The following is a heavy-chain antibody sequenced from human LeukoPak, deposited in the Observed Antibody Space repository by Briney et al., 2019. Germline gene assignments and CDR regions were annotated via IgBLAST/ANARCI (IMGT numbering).Heavy chain of an antibody. D-gene: IGHD3-22*01. Sequence: SETLSLTCTVAGGSISSYYWSWIRQPPGKGLEWIGYIYYSGSTYYNPSLRSRVTISVDTSKNQFSLKLSSVTAADTAVYYCARSSEGRYYYDSSGFSYYYYYMDVWGKGTTVTISS. CDR3: ARSSEGRYYYDSSGFSYYYYYMDV. J-gene: IGHJ6*03. CDR1: GGSISSYY. CDR2: IYYSGST. V-gene: IGHV4-59*01.